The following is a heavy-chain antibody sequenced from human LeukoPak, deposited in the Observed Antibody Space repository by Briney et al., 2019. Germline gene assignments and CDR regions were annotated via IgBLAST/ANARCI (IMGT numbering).Heavy chain of an antibody. CDR3: ARDLDLGGMYSSSVDY. V-gene: IGHV1-18*01. D-gene: IGHD6-6*01. Sequence: GASVKVSCKASGYTFTSFGISWVRQAPGQGLEWMGWISAYNGNTNYAQKLQGRVTMTTDTSTSTAYMELRSLRSDDTAVYYCARDLDLGGMYSSSVDYWGQGTLVTVSS. CDR1: GYTFTSFG. CDR2: ISAYNGNT. J-gene: IGHJ4*02.